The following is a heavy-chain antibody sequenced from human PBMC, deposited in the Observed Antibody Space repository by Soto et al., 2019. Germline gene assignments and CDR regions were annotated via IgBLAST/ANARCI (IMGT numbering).Heavy chain of an antibody. V-gene: IGHV3-9*01. CDR2: INWNSRSI. D-gene: IGHD3-22*01. J-gene: IGHJ5*02. Sequence: EVQLMESGGGLVQPGRSLRLSCAAFGFTFEDYAMHWIRQTPGKGLEWVAGINWNSRSIGYADSVKGRFTISRDNANNSLYLQMDSLRTEDTALYFCAKGRGALAVVSNWFDPWGQGTLVTVSS. CDR3: AKGRGALAVVSNWFDP. CDR1: GFTFEDYA.